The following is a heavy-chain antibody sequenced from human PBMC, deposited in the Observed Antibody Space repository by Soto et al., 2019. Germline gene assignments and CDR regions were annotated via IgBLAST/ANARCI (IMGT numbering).Heavy chain of an antibody. D-gene: IGHD3-10*01. V-gene: IGHV3-53*04. Sequence: GGSLRLSCAASGFTVSSNYMSWVRQAPGKGLEWVSVIYSGGGTYYADSVKGRFTISRHNSKNTLYLQMNSLRAEDTAVYYCARELSGSGSYYYYYYMDVWGKGTTVTVSS. CDR3: ARELSGSGSYYYYYYMDV. CDR1: GFTVSSNY. J-gene: IGHJ6*03. CDR2: IYSGGGT.